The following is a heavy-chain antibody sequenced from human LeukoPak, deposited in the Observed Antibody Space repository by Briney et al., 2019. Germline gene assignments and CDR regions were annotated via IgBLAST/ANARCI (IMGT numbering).Heavy chain of an antibody. CDR2: INPSGGST. D-gene: IGHD3-3*01. J-gene: IGHJ6*03. CDR1: GYTFTSYY. Sequence: ASVKVSCKASGYTFTSYYMHWVRQAPGQGLEWMGIINPSGGSTSYAQKFQGRVTMTRDTSTSTAYMELSSLRSEDTAVYYCARGVPYYDFWSGYYYMDVWGKGTTVTVSS. V-gene: IGHV1-46*01. CDR3: ARGVPYYDFWSGYYYMDV.